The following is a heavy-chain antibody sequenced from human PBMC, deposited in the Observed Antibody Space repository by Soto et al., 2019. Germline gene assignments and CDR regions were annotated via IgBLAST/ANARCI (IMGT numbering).Heavy chain of an antibody. D-gene: IGHD3-22*01. J-gene: IGHJ4*02. Sequence: PSETQSLTCTVSGGSISSYYWSWIRQPPGKGLEWIGYIYYSGSTNYNPSLESRVTISVDTSKNQFSLKLSSVTAADTAVYYCARAIYYDSSGPLDYWGQGTLVTVSS. CDR2: IYYSGST. V-gene: IGHV4-59*01. CDR1: GGSISSYY. CDR3: ARAIYYDSSGPLDY.